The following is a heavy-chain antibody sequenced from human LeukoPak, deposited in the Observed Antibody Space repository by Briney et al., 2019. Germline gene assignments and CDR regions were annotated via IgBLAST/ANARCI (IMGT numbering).Heavy chain of an antibody. V-gene: IGHV3-23*01. CDR2: ISGSGGST. J-gene: IGHJ4*02. Sequence: QAGGSLRLSCAASGFTFSNYAMSWVRQAPGKGLEWVSAISGSGGSTYYADSVKGRFTISRDNSKDTLYLQMNSLRAEDTAVYYCAKGSDYYDSSGYNHPFDYWGQGTLVTVSS. CDR3: AKGSDYYDSSGYNHPFDY. CDR1: GFTFSNYA. D-gene: IGHD3-22*01.